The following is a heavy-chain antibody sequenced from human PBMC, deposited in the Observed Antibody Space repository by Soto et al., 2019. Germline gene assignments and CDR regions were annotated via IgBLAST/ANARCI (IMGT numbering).Heavy chain of an antibody. CDR2: IYYSGST. CDR1: GGSISSSSYY. V-gene: IGHV4-39*01. J-gene: IGHJ6*02. Sequence: QLQLQESGPGLVKPSETLSLTCTVSGGSISSSSYYWGWIRQPPGKGLEWIGSIYYSGSTYYNPSRKSRVTISVDTSKNQFSLKLSSVTAADTAVYYCARHRQAAAGPYYYYGMDVWGQGTTVTVSS. D-gene: IGHD6-13*01. CDR3: ARHRQAAAGPYYYYGMDV.